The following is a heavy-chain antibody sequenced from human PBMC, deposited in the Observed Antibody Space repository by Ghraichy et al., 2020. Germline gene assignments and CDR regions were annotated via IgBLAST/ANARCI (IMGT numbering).Heavy chain of an antibody. CDR2: FDPEDGET. Sequence: ASVKVSCKVSGYTLTELSMHWVRQAPGKGLEWMGGFDPEDGETIYAQKFQGRVTMTEDTSTDTAYMELSSLRSGDTAVYYCATGPLGYDSSGYYDYWGQGTLVTVSS. CDR3: ATGPLGYDSSGYYDY. D-gene: IGHD3-22*01. CDR1: GYTLTELS. J-gene: IGHJ4*02. V-gene: IGHV1-24*01.